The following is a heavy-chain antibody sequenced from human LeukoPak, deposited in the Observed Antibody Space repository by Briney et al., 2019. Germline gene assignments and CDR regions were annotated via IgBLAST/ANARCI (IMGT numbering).Heavy chain of an antibody. CDR2: ISGSSSYI. D-gene: IGHD4-17*01. V-gene: IGHV3-21*01. J-gene: IGHJ4*02. CDR1: GFTFSTYS. CDR3: ARNDYGDLGLDY. Sequence: GGSLRLSCAASGFTFSTYSMNWVRQAPGKGLEWVSSISGSSSYIYYADSVTGRFTISRDNAKNSLYLQMDSLRAEDTAVYYCARNDYGDLGLDYWGQGTLVTVSS.